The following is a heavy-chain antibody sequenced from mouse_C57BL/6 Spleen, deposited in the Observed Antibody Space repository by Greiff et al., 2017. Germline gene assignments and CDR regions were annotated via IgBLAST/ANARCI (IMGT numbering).Heavy chain of an antibody. J-gene: IGHJ3*01. CDR1: GFSLTSYA. D-gene: IGHD2-3*01. Sequence: QVQLKESGPGLVAPSQSLSITCTVSGFSLTSYALSWVRQPPGKGLEWLGVIWTGGGTNYNSALKSRLSISKDKSKRQVYLKMISWQTTATARYASARDDGYSFAYWGQGTLVTVSA. CDR3: ARDDGYSFAY. V-gene: IGHV2-9-1*01. CDR2: IWTGGGT.